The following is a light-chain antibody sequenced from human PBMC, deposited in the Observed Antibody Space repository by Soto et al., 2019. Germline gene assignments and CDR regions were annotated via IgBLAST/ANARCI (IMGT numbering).Light chain of an antibody. CDR2: NAS. J-gene: IGKJ1*01. Sequence: DIQMTQSPSSLSASVGDRVTITCQASQDISNYLNWYQQKPGKSPKLLIYNASNLETGVPSRFSGSGSGTDVTFTISSLHPEDIATYYCQQYDNLPRTFGQGTKVEIK. CDR1: QDISNY. CDR3: QQYDNLPRT. V-gene: IGKV1-33*01.